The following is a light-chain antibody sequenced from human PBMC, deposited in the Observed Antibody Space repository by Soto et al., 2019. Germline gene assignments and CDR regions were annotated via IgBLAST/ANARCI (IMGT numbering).Light chain of an antibody. CDR1: TGSVTSVLS. CDR2: DTN. V-gene: IGLV7-46*01. Sequence: QAVVTQEPSVTVSPGGTVTLTCGSSTGSVTSVLSPYWFQLKPGQAPTTLIYDTNNKASWTPARFSGSLLGGKAALTLSGAQPEDEATYFCCHSYGFSAVFGGGTKLTVL. CDR3: CHSYGFSAV. J-gene: IGLJ2*01.